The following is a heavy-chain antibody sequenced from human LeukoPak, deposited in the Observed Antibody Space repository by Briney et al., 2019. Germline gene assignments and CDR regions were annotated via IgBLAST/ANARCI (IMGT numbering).Heavy chain of an antibody. D-gene: IGHD6-13*01. CDR3: AREPYSSNWSYFDY. V-gene: IGHV4-4*07. CDR1: GGSISSYY. J-gene: IGHJ4*02. CDR2: GHTSGST. Sequence: ASETLSLTCTVSGGSISSYYWSWIRQPAGKGLDWIGRGHTSGSTNYNPSLKSRVTISVDTSKIRFSLKLSSVTAADTAVYYCAREPYSSNWSYFDYWGQGTLVTVSS.